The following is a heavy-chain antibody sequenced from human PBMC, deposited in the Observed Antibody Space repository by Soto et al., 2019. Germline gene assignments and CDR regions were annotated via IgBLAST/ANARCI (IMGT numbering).Heavy chain of an antibody. Sequence: KPSETLSLTCSVSGGSFTNYYWSWIRQPAGKGLEYIGRINTNGNINYNPSLRSRVTMSVDSSKDQFSLSLTSVTAADTAVYYCARLQLPDVTGAFDIWGQGTMVTVS. J-gene: IGHJ3*02. V-gene: IGHV4-4*07. D-gene: IGHD2-21*01. CDR1: GGSFTNYY. CDR3: ARLQLPDVTGAFDI. CDR2: INTNGNI.